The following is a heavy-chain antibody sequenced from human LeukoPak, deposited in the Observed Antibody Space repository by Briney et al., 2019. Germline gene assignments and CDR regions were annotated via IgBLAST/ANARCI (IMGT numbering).Heavy chain of an antibody. Sequence: SETLSLTCAVYGGSFSGYYWSWIRQPPGKGLEWVGEINHSGSTNYNPSLKSRVTISVDTSKNQFSLKLSSVTAADTAVYYCARAGRVVPADSWFDPWGQGTLVTVSS. CDR2: INHSGST. J-gene: IGHJ5*02. V-gene: IGHV4-34*01. CDR1: GGSFSGYY. CDR3: ARAGRVVPADSWFDP. D-gene: IGHD2-2*01.